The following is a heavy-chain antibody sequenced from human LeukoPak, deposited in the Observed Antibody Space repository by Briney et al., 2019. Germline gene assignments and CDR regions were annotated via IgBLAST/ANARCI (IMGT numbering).Heavy chain of an antibody. V-gene: IGHV4-30-2*01. Sequence: SETLSLTCAVSGGSISSGGYSWSWIRQPPGKGLEWIGYNYHSGSTYYNPSLKSRVTISVDRSKNQFSLKLSSVTAADTAVYYCARSDYYDSSGYSYWGQGTLVTVSS. D-gene: IGHD3-22*01. CDR2: NYHSGST. CDR1: GGSISSGGYS. J-gene: IGHJ4*02. CDR3: ARSDYYDSSGYSY.